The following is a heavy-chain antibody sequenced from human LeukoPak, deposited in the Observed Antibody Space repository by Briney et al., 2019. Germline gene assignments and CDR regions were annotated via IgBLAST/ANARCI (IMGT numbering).Heavy chain of an antibody. CDR1: GFTVSSNY. D-gene: IGHD7-27*01. Sequence: PGGSLRLSCAASGFTVSSNYMSWVRQAPGKGLEWVSVVHNDGSAYYADSVKGRFTISRDNSKNALYLQMNSLRAEDTAVYYCEVWGYPGFDYWGQGTLVTVSP. J-gene: IGHJ4*02. CDR3: EVWGYPGFDY. V-gene: IGHV3-66*01. CDR2: VHNDGSA.